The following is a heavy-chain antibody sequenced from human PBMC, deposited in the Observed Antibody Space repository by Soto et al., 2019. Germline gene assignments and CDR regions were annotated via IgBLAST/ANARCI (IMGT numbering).Heavy chain of an antibody. CDR3: VRAKSASGLGGDNWCDP. D-gene: IGHD3-16*01. V-gene: IGHV3-74*01. J-gene: IGHJ5*02. Sequence: GGSLRLSCAASGFVFSNYWMHWVRQAPGRGLVWVAHVSTDGSHTAYAGSGEGRFTISRDNAKNTLFLQMDSLGVEDTAVYYCVRAKSASGLGGDNWCDPWGQGTLVTVSS. CDR2: VSTDGSHT. CDR1: GFVFSNYW.